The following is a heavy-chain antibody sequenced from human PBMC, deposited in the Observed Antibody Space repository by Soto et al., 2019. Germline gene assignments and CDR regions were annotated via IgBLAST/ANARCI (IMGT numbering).Heavy chain of an antibody. J-gene: IGHJ6*02. CDR2: INPNSGGT. CDR1: GYTFTGYY. D-gene: IGHD3-9*01. Sequence: GASVKVSCKASGYTFTGYYMHWVRQAPGQGLEWMGWINPNSGGTNYAQKFQGRVTMTRDTSISTAYMELSRLRSDDTAVYYCARAYYDILTGYYFHYYYGMDVWGQGTTVTVSS. V-gene: IGHV1-2*02. CDR3: ARAYYDILTGYYFHYYYGMDV.